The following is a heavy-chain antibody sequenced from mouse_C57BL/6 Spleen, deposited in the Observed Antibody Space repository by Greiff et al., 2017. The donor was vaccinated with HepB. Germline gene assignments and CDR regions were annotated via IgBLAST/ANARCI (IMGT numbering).Heavy chain of an antibody. J-gene: IGHJ2*01. Sequence: VQLQQPGAELVMPGASVKLSCKASGYTFTSYWMHWVKQRPGQGLEWIGEIDPSDSYTNYNQKFKGKSTLTVDKSSSTAYMQLSSLTSEDSAVYYCARGRYGDYWSQGTTLTVSS. D-gene: IGHD1-1*02. CDR2: IDPSDSYT. CDR3: ARGRYGDY. CDR1: GYTFTSYW. V-gene: IGHV1-69*01.